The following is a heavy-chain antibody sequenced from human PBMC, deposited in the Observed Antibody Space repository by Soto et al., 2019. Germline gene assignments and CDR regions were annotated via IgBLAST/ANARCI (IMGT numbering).Heavy chain of an antibody. D-gene: IGHD3-22*01. CDR3: ARDNYYDINAFDI. Sequence: VGSLRLSGAASGFTFSSYGMHWVSQAPGKGLEWVAVIWYDGSNKYYADSVKGRFTISRDNSKNTLYLQMNSLRAEDTAVYYCARDNYYDINAFDIWGQGTMVTVSS. V-gene: IGHV3-33*01. CDR1: GFTFSSYG. CDR2: IWYDGSNK. J-gene: IGHJ3*02.